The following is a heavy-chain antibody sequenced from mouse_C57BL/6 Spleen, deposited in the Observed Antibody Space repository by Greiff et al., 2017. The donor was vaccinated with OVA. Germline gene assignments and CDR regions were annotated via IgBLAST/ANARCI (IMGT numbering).Heavy chain of an antibody. CDR1: GYTFTSYW. CDR2: IHPNSGST. CDR3: ARKGVITTDAMDY. Sequence: QVQLQQPGAELVKPGASVKLSCKASGYTFTSYWMHWVKQRPGQGLEWIGMIHPNSGSTNYNEKFKSKATLTVDKSSSTAYMQLSSLTSEDSAVYYGARKGVITTDAMDYWGQGTSVTVSS. V-gene: IGHV1-64*01. D-gene: IGHD1-1*01. J-gene: IGHJ4*01.